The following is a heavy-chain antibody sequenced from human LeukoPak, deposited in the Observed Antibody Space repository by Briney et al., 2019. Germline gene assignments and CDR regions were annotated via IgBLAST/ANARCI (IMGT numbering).Heavy chain of an antibody. CDR1: GGTFSSYA. CDR3: ARVVAEGPYYYYMDV. J-gene: IGHJ6*03. V-gene: IGHV1-69*05. Sequence: GASVKVSCKASGGTFSSYAISWVRQAPGQGLAWMGGIIPIFGTANYAQKFQGRVTITTDESTSTAYMELSSLRSEDTAVYYCARVVAEGPYYYYMDVWGKGTTVTVSS. CDR2: IIPIFGTA.